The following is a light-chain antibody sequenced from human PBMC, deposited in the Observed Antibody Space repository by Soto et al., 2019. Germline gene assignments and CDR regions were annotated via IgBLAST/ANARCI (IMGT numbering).Light chain of an antibody. Sequence: DIQMTQSPSSLSASVGDRVTITCRASQGISSYLAWYQQQAGTVPKLLIYVASTLQSGVPSRFSGSGSGTDFTLTISSLQPEDVATYYCQNYNSAPWTFGQGTKVEIK. CDR2: VAS. V-gene: IGKV1-27*01. CDR3: QNYNSAPWT. J-gene: IGKJ1*01. CDR1: QGISSY.